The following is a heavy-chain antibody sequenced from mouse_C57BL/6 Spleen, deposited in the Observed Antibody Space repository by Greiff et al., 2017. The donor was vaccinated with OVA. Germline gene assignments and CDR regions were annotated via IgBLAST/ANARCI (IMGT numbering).Heavy chain of an antibody. J-gene: IGHJ3*01. V-gene: IGHV3-6*01. CDR3: AREDYDGYYAWFAY. CDR2: ISYDGSN. Sequence: VQLKESGPGLVKPSQSLSLTCSVTGYSITSGYYWNWIRQFPGNKLEWMGYISYDGSNNYNPSLKNRISITRDTSKNQFFLKLNSVTTEDTATYYCAREDYDGYYAWFAYWGQGTLVTVSA. CDR1: GYSITSGYY. D-gene: IGHD2-3*01.